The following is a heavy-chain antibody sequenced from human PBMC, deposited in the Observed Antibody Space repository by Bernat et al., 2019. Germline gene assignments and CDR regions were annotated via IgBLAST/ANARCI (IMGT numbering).Heavy chain of an antibody. J-gene: IGHJ6*02. CDR3: ARDRRGTDSDGMDV. CDR2: ITYDGSYK. CDR1: GFTFSSYA. Sequence: QVQLVESGGGVVQPGRSLRLSCTASGFTFSSYAIHWVRQAPGKGLEWVADITYDGSYKYYADSVKGRFTISRDNSKNTLYLQMNSLRAEDTAVYYCARDRRGTDSDGMDVWGQGTTVTVSS. D-gene: IGHD3-16*01. V-gene: IGHV3-30*04.